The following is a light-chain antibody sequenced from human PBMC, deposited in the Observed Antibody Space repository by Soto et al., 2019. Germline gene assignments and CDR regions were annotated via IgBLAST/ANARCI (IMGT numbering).Light chain of an antibody. CDR3: QQYRSSPYA. V-gene: IGKV3-20*01. Sequence: IVLTQSPGTLSLSPGERATLSCRASQSVTNSYLAWYQQKPGQAPRLLIYGASSRATGLPDRFSGSGSGTDFPLTISRLEPEDFAVYYCQQYRSSPYAFCQGTKLEIK. CDR2: GAS. CDR1: QSVTNSY. J-gene: IGKJ2*01.